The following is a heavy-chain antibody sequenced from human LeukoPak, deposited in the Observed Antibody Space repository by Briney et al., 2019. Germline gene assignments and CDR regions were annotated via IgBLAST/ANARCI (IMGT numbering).Heavy chain of an antibody. V-gene: IGHV3-23*01. D-gene: IGHD6-19*01. CDR1: GFAFSSYA. J-gene: IGHJ3*02. CDR3: AKDSGWTDTDVFDI. CDR2: ISGSGGST. Sequence: GGSLRLSCAASGFAFSSYAMSWVRQAPGKGLEWVSAISGSGGSTYYADSVKGRFTVSRDKSKNTLYLQMNSLRVEDTAVYYCAKDSGWTDTDVFDIWGQGTMVTVSS.